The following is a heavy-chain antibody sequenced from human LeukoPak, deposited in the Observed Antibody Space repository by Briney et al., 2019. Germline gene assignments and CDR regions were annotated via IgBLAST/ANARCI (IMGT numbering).Heavy chain of an antibody. J-gene: IGHJ6*03. Sequence: SETLSLTCTVSGGPIRSGDHYWGWIRQPPGKGLEWIGRIYYSGSTYYNPSLKSRVTISVDTSKNQFSLNLSSVTAADTAVYYCARRGISQGYYMDVWGKGTTVTISS. CDR3: ARRGISQGYYMDV. V-gene: IGHV4-39*01. CDR1: GGPIRSGDHY. D-gene: IGHD6-13*01. CDR2: IYYSGST.